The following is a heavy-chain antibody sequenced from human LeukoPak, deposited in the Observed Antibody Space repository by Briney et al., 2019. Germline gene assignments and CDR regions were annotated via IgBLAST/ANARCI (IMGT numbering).Heavy chain of an antibody. D-gene: IGHD2-2*01. CDR1: GFRLIDYN. CDR2: IGAISTML. Sequence: GGSLRLSCVGSGFRLIDYNMNWVRQSPGKGLEWLGCIGAISTMLHYADSVKGRFTISRDDAKNSLYLQMNSLRHDDTAVYYCARDTPVPTIIPGVWGQGTLVAVSS. CDR3: ARDTPVPTIIPGV. V-gene: IGHV3-48*02. J-gene: IGHJ4*02.